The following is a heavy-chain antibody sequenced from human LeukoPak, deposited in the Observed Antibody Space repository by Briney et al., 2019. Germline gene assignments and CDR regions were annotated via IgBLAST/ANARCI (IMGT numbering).Heavy chain of an antibody. V-gene: IGHV3-23*01. CDR1: GFSFSTYG. J-gene: IGHJ4*02. Sequence: GGSLRFSCAASGFSFSTYGMSWVRQAPGKGLDWVSGISGSGDRTTYADSVAGRFTVSRDNSKRILYLQMNNLRAEDTALYYCAKDRYYDNSGNHFESEKWGQGTLVTVSS. CDR3: AKDRYYDNSGNHFESEK. D-gene: IGHD3-22*01. CDR2: ISGSGDRT.